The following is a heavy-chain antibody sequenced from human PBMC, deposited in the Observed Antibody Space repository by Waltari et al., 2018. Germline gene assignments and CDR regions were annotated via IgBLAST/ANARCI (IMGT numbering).Heavy chain of an antibody. CDR2: IYHSGGT. CDR3: ARDAPLTGTTSVSD. V-gene: IGHV4-38-2*02. D-gene: IGHD1-7*01. J-gene: IGHJ4*02. Sequence: QVQLQESGPGLVKPSETLSLTCAVSGYSISSGYYWGWIRQPPGKGLEWIGSIYHSGGTYYNPSLKSRVTISVDTSKNQFSLKLSSVTAADTAVYYCARDAPLTGTTSVSDWGQGTLVTVSS. CDR1: GYSISSGYY.